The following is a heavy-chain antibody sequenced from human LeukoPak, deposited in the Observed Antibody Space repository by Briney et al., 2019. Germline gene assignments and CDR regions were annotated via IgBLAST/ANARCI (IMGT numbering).Heavy chain of an antibody. CDR1: GFTFSSYW. D-gene: IGHD1-26*01. V-gene: IGHV3-7*01. CDR2: IKQDGSEK. CDR3: ARGSSGSYLGGFDY. Sequence: GGSLRLSCAASGFTFSSYWMSWVRQAPGKGLEWVANIKQDGSEKYYVDSVKGRFTISRDNAKNSLYLQMNSLRAEDTAVYYCARGSSGSYLGGFDYWGQGTLVIVSS. J-gene: IGHJ4*02.